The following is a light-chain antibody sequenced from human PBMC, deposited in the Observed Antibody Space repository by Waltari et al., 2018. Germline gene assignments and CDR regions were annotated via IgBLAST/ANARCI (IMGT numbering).Light chain of an antibody. J-gene: IGLJ3*02. CDR3: QAWDSTAVV. CDR1: KLGDKY. V-gene: IGLV3-1*01. CDR2: EDT. Sequence: SYELTQAPSVSVSPGQTASLTCSGDKLGDKYVSWYQQKPGQSPVLVIYEDTKRPSGIPERFSGSNSGDTATLTISWTQAMDEADYYCQAWDSTAVVFGGGTKLTVL.